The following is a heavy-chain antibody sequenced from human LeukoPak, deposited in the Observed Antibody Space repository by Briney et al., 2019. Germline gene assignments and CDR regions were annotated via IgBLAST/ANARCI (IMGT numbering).Heavy chain of an antibody. CDR1: GYIFTSYG. Sequence: ASVKVSCKTSGYIFTSYGISWVRQAPGQGLEWLGWISAYNGNTHYAQKFQGRVTMTRDTSISTAYMELSRLRPDDTAVYYCAREGYCSGGSCYSRYYFDYWGQGTLVTVSS. CDR3: AREGYCSGGSCYSRYYFDY. V-gene: IGHV1-18*01. J-gene: IGHJ4*02. D-gene: IGHD2-15*01. CDR2: ISAYNGNT.